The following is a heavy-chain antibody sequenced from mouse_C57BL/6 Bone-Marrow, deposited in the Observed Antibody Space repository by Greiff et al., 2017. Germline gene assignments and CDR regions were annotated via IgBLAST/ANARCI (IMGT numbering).Heavy chain of an antibody. CDR3: AREGLLRAWFAY. V-gene: IGHV1-69*01. CDR2: LDPSDSYT. Sequence: QVQLQQPGAELVMPGASVKLSCKASGYTFTSYWMHWVTQRPGQGLEWIGELDPSDSYTNYNQKFKGKSTLTVDKSSSTAYMQLSSLTSEDSAVYYCAREGLLRAWFAYWGQGTLVTVSA. J-gene: IGHJ3*01. CDR1: GYTFTSYW. D-gene: IGHD1-1*01.